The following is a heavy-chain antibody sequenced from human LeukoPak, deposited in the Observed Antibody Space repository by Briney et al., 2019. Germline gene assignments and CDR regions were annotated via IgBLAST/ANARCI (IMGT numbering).Heavy chain of an antibody. D-gene: IGHD3-10*01. J-gene: IGHJ6*02. CDR1: GFTFSSYA. Sequence: GGSLRLSCAASGFTFSSYAMSWVRDAPGKGVEWVSAISGSGGSTYYADSVKGRYTISRDNSKNTLYLQMNSLRAEDTAVYYCAKDPAYYYGFYGMDVWGQGTTVTVSS. V-gene: IGHV3-23*01. CDR2: ISGSGGST. CDR3: AKDPAYYYGFYGMDV.